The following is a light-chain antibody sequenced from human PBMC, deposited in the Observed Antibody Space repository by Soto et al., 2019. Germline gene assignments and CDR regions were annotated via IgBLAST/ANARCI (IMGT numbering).Light chain of an antibody. J-gene: IGKJ1*01. Sequence: EIVMTQSPATLSVSPGERAALSCRASQSVSSSLAWYQQIPGQAPRLLTYGASTRATGIPARFSGGGSGTEFTLTISSLQSEDLAVYYCQQYNEWPRTFGQGTKVDIK. CDR3: QQYNEWPRT. V-gene: IGKV3-15*01. CDR2: GAS. CDR1: QSVSSS.